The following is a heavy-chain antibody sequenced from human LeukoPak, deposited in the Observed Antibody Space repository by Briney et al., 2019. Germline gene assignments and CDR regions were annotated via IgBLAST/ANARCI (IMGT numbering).Heavy chain of an antibody. CDR1: GGCISSYY. D-gene: IGHD3-22*01. Sequence: PSETLSLTCSVSGGCISSYYWTWIRQPPGKGLEWIGYIYYSGTTNYNPSLKSRVTISVDTSKNQFSLNLRSVTAADTAVYYCARQYSSSAEIDFWGQGTLVTVSS. J-gene: IGHJ4*02. V-gene: IGHV4-59*08. CDR2: IYYSGTT. CDR3: ARQYSSSAEIDF.